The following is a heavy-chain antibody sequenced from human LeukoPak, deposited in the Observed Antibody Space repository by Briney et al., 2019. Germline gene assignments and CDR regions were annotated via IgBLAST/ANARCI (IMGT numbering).Heavy chain of an antibody. CDR3: ARERSSGYYSVGGFDY. CDR2: LYYSGST. D-gene: IGHD3-22*01. CDR1: GGSISSYY. V-gene: IGHV4-59*01. J-gene: IGHJ4*02. Sequence: SETLSLTCTVSGGSISSYYWSWIRQPPGKGLEWIGYLYYSGSTNYNPSLKSRVTISVDTSKNQFSLKLSSVTAADTAVYYCARERSSGYYSVGGFDYWGQGTLVTVSS.